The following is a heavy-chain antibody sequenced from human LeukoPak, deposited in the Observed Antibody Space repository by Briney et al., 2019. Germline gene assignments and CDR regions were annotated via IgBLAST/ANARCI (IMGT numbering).Heavy chain of an antibody. D-gene: IGHD3-3*01. CDR1: GFSVRTRGVG. CDR3: AHSGRFWSGFYIDKYFDY. Sequence: SGPTLLHPPQPRTLTYTFYGFSVRTRGVGGGWFGESPEKAGECLAIIYWDDDKRYSPFLKNRATITKHTSKNQVILTMASVDPVDTGTYFCAHSGRFWSGFYIDKYFDYWGQGTLITVSS. V-gene: IGHV2-5*02. CDR2: IYWDDDK. J-gene: IGHJ4*02.